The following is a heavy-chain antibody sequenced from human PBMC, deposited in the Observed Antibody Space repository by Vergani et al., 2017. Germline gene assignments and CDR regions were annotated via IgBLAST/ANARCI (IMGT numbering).Heavy chain of an antibody. Sequence: QVQLVESGGGVVHPGGSLRLSCAASGFTFSDYYMSWIRQAPGKGLEWVSYISRSGSTIYHADTVKGRFTISRDNAKNSLYLQMNSLRAEDTAVYYCARDRMVGASLSPTDYWGQGTLVTVSS. D-gene: IGHD1-26*01. CDR1: GFTFSDYY. CDR3: ARDRMVGASLSPTDY. V-gene: IGHV3-11*01. J-gene: IGHJ4*02. CDR2: ISRSGSTI.